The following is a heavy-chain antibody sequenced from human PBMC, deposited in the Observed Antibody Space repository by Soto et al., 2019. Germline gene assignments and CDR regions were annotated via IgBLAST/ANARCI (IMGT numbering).Heavy chain of an antibody. CDR2: ISYDGGKK. J-gene: IGHJ4*02. V-gene: IGHV3-30*04. Sequence: PGGSLRLSCAASGFNFSSYAMHWVRQAPGKGLEWVAVISYDGGKKYYADSVKGRFTISRDNSKNTLYVEMNSLSAEDAAVYYCPREGQPAAGTTPHNWGRGTLVTVSS. D-gene: IGHD6-13*01. CDR3: PREGQPAAGTTPHN. CDR1: GFNFSSYA.